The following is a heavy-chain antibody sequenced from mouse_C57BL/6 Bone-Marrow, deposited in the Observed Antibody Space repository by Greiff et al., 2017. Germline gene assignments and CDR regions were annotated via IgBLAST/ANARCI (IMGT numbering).Heavy chain of an antibody. Sequence: QVQLQQPGAELVMPGASVKLSCKASGYTFTSYWMHWVKQRPGQGLEWIGEIDPSDSYTNYNQKFKGKSTLTVDKSSSTAYMQLSILTSEDSAVYYCARDDGYYDYFDDWGQGTTLTVSS. J-gene: IGHJ2*01. D-gene: IGHD2-3*01. CDR3: ARDDGYYDYFDD. CDR2: IDPSDSYT. CDR1: GYTFTSYW. V-gene: IGHV1-69*01.